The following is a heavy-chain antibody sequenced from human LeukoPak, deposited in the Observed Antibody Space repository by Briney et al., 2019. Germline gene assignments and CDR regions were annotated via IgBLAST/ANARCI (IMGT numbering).Heavy chain of an antibody. Sequence: GASVKVSCKASGGTFSSYAISWVRQAPGQGLEWMGGIIPIFGTANYAQKFQGRVTITADKSTSTAYMELSSLRSEDTAVYYCARAKGWYDFWSGYFEPWGQGTLVTVSS. V-gene: IGHV1-69*06. J-gene: IGHJ5*02. CDR3: ARAKGWYDFWSGYFEP. CDR1: GGTFSSYA. CDR2: IIPIFGTA. D-gene: IGHD3-3*01.